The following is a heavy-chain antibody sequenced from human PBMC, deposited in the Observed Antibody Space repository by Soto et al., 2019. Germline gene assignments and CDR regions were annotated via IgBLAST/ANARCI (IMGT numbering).Heavy chain of an antibody. D-gene: IGHD2-2*02. J-gene: IGHJ6*02. Sequence: ASVKVSCKASGYTFTGYYMHWVRQAPGQGLEWMGWINPNSGGTNYAQKFQGWVTMTRDTSISTAYMELSRLRSDDTAVYYCARDRVCSSTSCYKDYYYGMDVCGPGPTVTVSS. V-gene: IGHV1-2*04. CDR3: ARDRVCSSTSCYKDYYYGMDV. CDR1: GYTFTGYY. CDR2: INPNSGGT.